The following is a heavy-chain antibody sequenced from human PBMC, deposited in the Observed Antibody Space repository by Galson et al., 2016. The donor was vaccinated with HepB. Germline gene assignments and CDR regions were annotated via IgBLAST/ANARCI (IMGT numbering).Heavy chain of an antibody. J-gene: IGHJ6*02. D-gene: IGHD1-14*01. CDR1: GYTFTRHG. V-gene: IGHV1-18*04. CDR2: INTNNGDT. CDR3: ARDPLVPKYRNGMDV. Sequence: SVKVSCKASGYTFTRHGISWVRQAPRQGLEWMGWINTNNGDTDYAQKLQGRVTMTTDTSTSTGYMELWSLRSDDTAVYYCARDPLVPKYRNGMDVWGQGTTVTVSS.